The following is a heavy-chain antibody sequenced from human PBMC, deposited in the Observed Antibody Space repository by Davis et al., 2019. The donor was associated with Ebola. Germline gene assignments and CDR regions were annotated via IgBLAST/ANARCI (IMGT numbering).Heavy chain of an antibody. Sequence: PSETLSLTCTVSGGSISSYYWSWIRQPPGKGLEWIGYIYYSGSTNYNPSLKSRVTISVDTSKNQFSLKLSSVTAADTAVYYCARVVSSAVGVTRGAFDIWGQGTMVTVSS. CDR1: GGSISSYY. V-gene: IGHV4-59*01. CDR3: ARVVSSAVGVTRGAFDI. CDR2: IYYSGST. J-gene: IGHJ3*02. D-gene: IGHD1-26*01.